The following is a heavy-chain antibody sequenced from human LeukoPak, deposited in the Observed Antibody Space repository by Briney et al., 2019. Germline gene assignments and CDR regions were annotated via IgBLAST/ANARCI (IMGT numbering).Heavy chain of an antibody. Sequence: SETMSLTCTVSSDPFSYYYWNWIRQPAGKGLEWIGRIHSSGSTSYNPSLQSRITMSIDTSKNQFSLKLRSVTVVDTAIYFCARAETAPHFDFWGQGALVTVSS. J-gene: IGHJ4*02. V-gene: IGHV4-4*07. CDR3: ARAETAPHFDF. CDR2: IHSSGST. CDR1: SDPFSYYY.